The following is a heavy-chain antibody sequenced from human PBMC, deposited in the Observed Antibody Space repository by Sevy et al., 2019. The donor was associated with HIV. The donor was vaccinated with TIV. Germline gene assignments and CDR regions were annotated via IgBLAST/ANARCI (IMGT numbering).Heavy chain of an antibody. CDR2: IYYSGNT. CDR1: GGSISNTAYY. Sequence: SETLSLTCTVSGGSISNTAYYWGWIRQPPGKGLEWIATIYYSGNTYYNPSLKSRVAISVATSKNQFSLKLSSVTAADTAVYYCARQKLYFGSGSHFDYWGQGTLVTVSS. V-gene: IGHV4-39*01. CDR3: ARQKLYFGSGSHFDY. J-gene: IGHJ4*02. D-gene: IGHD3-10*01.